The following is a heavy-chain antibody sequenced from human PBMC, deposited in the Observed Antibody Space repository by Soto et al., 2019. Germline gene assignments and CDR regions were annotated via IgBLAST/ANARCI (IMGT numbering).Heavy chain of an antibody. CDR1: DDSINSSHW. Sequence: PSETMSLTFAVSDDSINSSHWWNWVRQPPGKGLEWIGQISHSGSTNYNPSLTSRVTISVDKSKNHFSLKLTSVTAADTAVYYCAARQVWSGPWTDRSLDYWGKGPMVTVSS. V-gene: IGHV4-4*02. J-gene: IGHJ4*02. CDR3: AARQVWSGPWTDRSLDY. CDR2: ISHSGST. D-gene: IGHD3-3*01.